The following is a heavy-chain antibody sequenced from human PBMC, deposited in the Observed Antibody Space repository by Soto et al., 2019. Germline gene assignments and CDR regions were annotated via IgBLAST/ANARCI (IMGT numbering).Heavy chain of an antibody. V-gene: IGHV3-64*01. Sequence: EVQLVGSGGGLVQPRGSLRLSCAASGFTFSRYGMHWVRQAPGKGLEYVSAITSNGGTTHYANSVKGRFTISRDNSNNTLYLQMGSLRVEDMAVYYCARDHFGAWGQGTLVTVSS. J-gene: IGHJ5*02. CDR2: ITSNGGTT. CDR1: GFTFSRYG. CDR3: ARDHFGA. D-gene: IGHD3-10*01.